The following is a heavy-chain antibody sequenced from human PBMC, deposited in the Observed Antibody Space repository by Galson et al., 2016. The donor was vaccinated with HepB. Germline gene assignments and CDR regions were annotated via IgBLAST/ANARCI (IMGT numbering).Heavy chain of an antibody. J-gene: IGHJ2*01. V-gene: IGHV3-7*01. CDR1: GFILTNYW. D-gene: IGHD4-23*01. CDR3: ARVFGADYGGIWYSDL. CDR2: IKEDGSEK. Sequence: SLRLSCAVSGFILTNYWMTWVRQAPGKGLEWVAIIKEDGSEKYYVGSVEGRFTISRDNPKNSVYLQMTSLRAEDTALYYCARVFGADYGGIWYSDLWGRGTLVTVYS.